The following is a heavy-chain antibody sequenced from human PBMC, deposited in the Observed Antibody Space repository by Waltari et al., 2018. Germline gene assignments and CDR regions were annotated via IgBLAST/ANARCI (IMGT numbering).Heavy chain of an antibody. J-gene: IGHJ4*02. CDR1: GYSISSGY. V-gene: IGHV1-69*01. D-gene: IGHD5-18*01. CDR2: IIPIFGTA. CDR3: ARGSPTDPWLRYFDY. Sequence: QVQLQESGPGLVKPSETLSLTCAVSGYSISSGYYWGWIRQPPGKGLEWMGGIIPIFGTANYAQKFQGRVTSTTDESTSTAYMELSSLRSEDTAVYYCARGSPTDPWLRYFDYWGQGTLVTVSS.